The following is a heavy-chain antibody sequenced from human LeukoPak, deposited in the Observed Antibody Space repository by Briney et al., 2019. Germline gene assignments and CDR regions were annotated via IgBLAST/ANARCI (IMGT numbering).Heavy chain of an antibody. J-gene: IGHJ4*03. CDR1: GGSFSRYY. CDR2: IDHRGDT. CDR3: ARGATISETGYFDF. V-gene: IGHV4-34*01. D-gene: IGHD5-24*01. Sequence: PSETLSLTCAVYGGSFSRYYWSWIRQSPGKGLEWIAEIDHRGDTNYNPSVKSRVTISVDTSKDQFSLKVRSLSAADTAVYYCARGATISETGYFDFWGQGTLVTVSS.